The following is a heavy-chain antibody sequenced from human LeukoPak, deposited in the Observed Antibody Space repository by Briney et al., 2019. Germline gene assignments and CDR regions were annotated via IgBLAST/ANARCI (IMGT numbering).Heavy chain of an antibody. Sequence: GGSLRLSCAASGFTFSSYSMNWVRQAPGKGLEWVSSISSSSSYIYYTDSVKGRFTISRDNAKNSLYPQMNSLRAEDTAVYYCARGRFLEWLLDAVDYWGQGTLVTVSS. CDR1: GFTFSSYS. CDR2: ISSSSSYI. CDR3: ARGRFLEWLLDAVDY. D-gene: IGHD3-3*01. J-gene: IGHJ4*02. V-gene: IGHV3-21*01.